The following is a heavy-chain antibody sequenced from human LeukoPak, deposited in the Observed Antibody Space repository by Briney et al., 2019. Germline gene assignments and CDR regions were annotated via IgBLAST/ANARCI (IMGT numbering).Heavy chain of an antibody. J-gene: IGHJ4*02. CDR1: GGSISSYY. D-gene: IGHD1-26*01. CDR3: ARVPTTYAGRPQAVDY. V-gene: IGHV4-59*12. CDR2: IYYSGST. Sequence: SETLSLTCTVSGGSISSYYWSWIRQPPGKGLEWIGYIYYSGSTNYNPSLKSRVTISVDTSKNQFSLKLSSVTAADTAVYYCARVPTTYAGRPQAVDYWGQGTLVTVSS.